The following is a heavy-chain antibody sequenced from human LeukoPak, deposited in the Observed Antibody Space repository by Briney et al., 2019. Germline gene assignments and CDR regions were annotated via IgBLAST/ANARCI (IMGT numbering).Heavy chain of an antibody. V-gene: IGHV4-59*12. CDR1: GGSISSYY. D-gene: IGHD2-8*02. CDR3: ARASGPENWFDP. Sequence: SETLSLTCTVSGGSISSYYWSWIRQPPGKGLEWIGYIYYSGSTNYNPSLKSRVTISVDTSKNQFSLKLSSVTAADTAVYYCARASGPENWFDPWGQGTLVTVSS. J-gene: IGHJ5*02. CDR2: IYYSGST.